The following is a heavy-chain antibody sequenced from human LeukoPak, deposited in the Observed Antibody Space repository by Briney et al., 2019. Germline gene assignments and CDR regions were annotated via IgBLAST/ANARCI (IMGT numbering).Heavy chain of an antibody. CDR1: GYTFTSYY. D-gene: IGHD2-2*01. CDR2: INPSGGST. CDR3: ARGGVVPAAPDAFDI. J-gene: IGHJ3*02. Sequence: GASLKVSCKASGYTFTSYYMHWVRQAPGQGLEWMGIINPSGGSTSYAQKFQGRVTMTRDTSTSTVYIELSSLRSEDTAVYYCARGGVVPAAPDAFDIWDQGTRVTVSS. V-gene: IGHV1-46*03.